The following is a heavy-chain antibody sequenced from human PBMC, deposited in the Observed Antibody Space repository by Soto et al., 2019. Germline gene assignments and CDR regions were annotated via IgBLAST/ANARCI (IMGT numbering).Heavy chain of an antibody. CDR3: TTRIAVAFKFDY. D-gene: IGHD6-19*01. V-gene: IGHV1-18*01. CDR2: ISAYNGNT. Sequence: GASVKVSCKSSGYTFTSYGISWVRQAPGQGLEWMGWISAYNGNTNYAQKLQGRVTMTTDTSTSTAYMELNSLKTEDTAVYYCTTRIAVAFKFDYWGQVTLVTVSS. J-gene: IGHJ4*02. CDR1: GYTFTSYG.